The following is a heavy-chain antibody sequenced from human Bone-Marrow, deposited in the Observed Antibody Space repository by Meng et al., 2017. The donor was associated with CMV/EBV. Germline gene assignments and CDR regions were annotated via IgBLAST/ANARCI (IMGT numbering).Heavy chain of an antibody. J-gene: IGHJ5*02. CDR1: GYSFTSYW. Sequence: KVSCKGSGYSFTSYWIGWVRQMPGKGLEWMGIIYPGDSDTRYSPSFQGQVTISADKSISTAYLQWSSLKASDTAMYDCARHQDRYALDPWGQGTRVTVSS. V-gene: IGHV5-51*01. D-gene: IGHD3-16*01. CDR2: IYPGDSDT. CDR3: ARHQDRYALDP.